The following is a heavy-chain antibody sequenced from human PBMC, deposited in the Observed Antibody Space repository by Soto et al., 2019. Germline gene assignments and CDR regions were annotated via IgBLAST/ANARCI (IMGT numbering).Heavy chain of an antibody. CDR2: IYTSGST. D-gene: IGHD3-22*01. CDR3: ARVSDSSGYYLYFDY. Sequence: SETLSLTCTVSGGSISSYYWSWIRQPAGKGLEWIGRIYTSGSTNYNPSLKSRVTMPVDTSKNQFSLKLSSVTAADTAVYYCARVSDSSGYYLYFDYWGQGTLVTVSS. J-gene: IGHJ4*02. CDR1: GGSISSYY. V-gene: IGHV4-4*07.